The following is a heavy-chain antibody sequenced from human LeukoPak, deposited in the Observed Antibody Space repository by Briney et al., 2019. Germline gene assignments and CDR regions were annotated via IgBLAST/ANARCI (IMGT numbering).Heavy chain of an antibody. D-gene: IGHD3-22*01. J-gene: IGHJ3*02. CDR3: TFTTPSLHYYDSRASRDDAFDI. CDR1: GFTFSGSA. V-gene: IGHV3-73*01. Sequence: GGSLRLSCAASGFTFSGSAMHWVRQASGKGLEWVGRIRSKANSYATAYAASVKGRFTISRDDSKNTAYLQMNSLKTEDTAVYYCTFTTPSLHYYDSRASRDDAFDIWGQGTMVTVSS. CDR2: IRSKANSYAT.